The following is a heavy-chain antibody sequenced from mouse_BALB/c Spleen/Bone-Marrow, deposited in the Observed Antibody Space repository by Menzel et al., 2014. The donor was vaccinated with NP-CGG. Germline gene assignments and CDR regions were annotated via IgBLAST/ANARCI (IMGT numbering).Heavy chain of an antibody. D-gene: IGHD1-1*01. Sequence: VESGGGLVKTGGSLKLSCAASGFAFSSYDMSWVRQTPEKRLEWVAYISSGGGSTYYSDTVKGRFTISRDNAKNTLYLQMSSLKSEDTAMYYCARQILRGFAYWGQGTLVTVSA. CDR2: ISSGGGST. CDR3: ARQILRGFAY. V-gene: IGHV5-12-1*01. CDR1: GFAFSSYD. J-gene: IGHJ3*01.